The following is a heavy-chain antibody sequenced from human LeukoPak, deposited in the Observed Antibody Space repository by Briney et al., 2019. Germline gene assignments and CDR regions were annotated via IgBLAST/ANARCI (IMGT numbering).Heavy chain of an antibody. V-gene: IGHV4-39*07. D-gene: IGHD2-2*01. CDR3: ARDVGYCSSTSCHYYFDY. CDR1: GGSISSGSYF. J-gene: IGHJ4*02. CDR2: IYYSGSS. Sequence: SETLSLTCTVSGGSISSGSYFWGWIRQPPGKGLEWIGSIYYSGSSYHNPSLKSRVTISVDTSKNQFSLKLSSVTAADTAVYYCARDVGYCSSTSCHYYFDYWGQGTLVTVSS.